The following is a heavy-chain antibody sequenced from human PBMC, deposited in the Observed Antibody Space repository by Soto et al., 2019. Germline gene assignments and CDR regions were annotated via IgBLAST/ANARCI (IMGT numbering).Heavy chain of an antibody. CDR1: GGSINNGDYY. CDR2: IYYSGST. D-gene: IGHD4-17*01. Sequence: QVQLQESGPGLVKPSQTLSLTCSVSGGSINNGDYYWSWIRQPPEKGLEWIGYIYYSGSTYYNPSLKSRXXIXIXXSMNQFSLNLNSVTAADTAVYFCVRYRGARVYFDYWGQGSLVTVSS. J-gene: IGHJ4*02. CDR3: VRYRGARVYFDY. V-gene: IGHV4-30-4*01.